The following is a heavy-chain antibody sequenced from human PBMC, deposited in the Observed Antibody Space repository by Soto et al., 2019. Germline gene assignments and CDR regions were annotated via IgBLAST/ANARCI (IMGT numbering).Heavy chain of an antibody. CDR1: GFTFSSYA. J-gene: IGHJ4*02. V-gene: IGHV3-23*01. Sequence: GGSLRLSCAASGFTFSSYAMSWVRQAPGKGLEWVSAISGSGGGTYYADSVKGRFTISRDNSKNTLYLQMNSLRAEDTAVYYCAKDLFLGYYDSSGYRLFDYWGQGTLVTVSS. CDR3: AKDLFLGYYDSSGYRLFDY. CDR2: ISGSGGGT. D-gene: IGHD3-22*01.